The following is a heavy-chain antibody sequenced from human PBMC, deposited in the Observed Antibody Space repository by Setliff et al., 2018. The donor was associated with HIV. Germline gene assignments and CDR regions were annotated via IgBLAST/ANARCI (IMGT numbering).Heavy chain of an antibody. J-gene: IGHJ4*02. D-gene: IGHD3-16*01. CDR1: GGSISSTNYF. CDR2: NYYHGST. Sequence: SETLSLTCTVSGGSISSTNYFWGWIRQPPGKGLEWIGTNYYHGSTYYNPSLKSRVTISIDTSKNKFSLQLTSVTAADTAVYYCVNPSGAMGDFDSWGQGTLVTVSS. V-gene: IGHV4-39*01. CDR3: VNPSGAMGDFDS.